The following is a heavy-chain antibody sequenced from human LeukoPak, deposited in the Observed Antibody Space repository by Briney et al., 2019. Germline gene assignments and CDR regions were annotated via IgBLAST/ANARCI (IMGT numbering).Heavy chain of an antibody. V-gene: IGHV4-39*07. J-gene: IGHJ4*02. CDR1: GGSISNNNYY. D-gene: IGHD3-10*01. Sequence: SETLSLTCTVSGGSISNNNYYWGWIRQPPGKGLEWIGSVYYSGSTYYNQSLKSRVTISLDTSKNQFSLKLSSVTAADTAVYYCARDQQDYYGSGSFPYYDYWGQGTLVTVSS. CDR3: ARDQQDYYGSGSFPYYDY. CDR2: VYYSGST.